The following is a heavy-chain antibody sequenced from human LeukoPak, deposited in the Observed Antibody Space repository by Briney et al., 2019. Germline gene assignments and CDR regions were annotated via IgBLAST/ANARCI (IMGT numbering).Heavy chain of an antibody. D-gene: IGHD5-12*01. V-gene: IGHV1-69*04. CDR1: GGTFSSYA. J-gene: IGHJ4*02. CDR3: ARDTPITSLDY. CDR2: IIPILGIA. Sequence: GASVKVSCKASGGTFSSYAISWVRQAPGQGLEWMGRIIPILGIANYAQKFQGRVTITADKSTSTAYMELSSLRSEDTAVYCCARDTPITSLDYWGQGTLVTVSS.